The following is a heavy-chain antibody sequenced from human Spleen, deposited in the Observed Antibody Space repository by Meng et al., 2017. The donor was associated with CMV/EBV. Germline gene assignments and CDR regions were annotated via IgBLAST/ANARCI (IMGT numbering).Heavy chain of an antibody. V-gene: IGHV1-69*04. CDR3: ATDDCTSATSCFLDY. Sequence: AGGTSRYMSSWVRQAPGQGLEWMGRIIPTLGVANYAQNFQGRVTITADRSTSTAYMDLNSLRSEDTAVYFCATDDCTSATSCFLDYWGQGTLVTVSS. CDR1: GGTSRYM. J-gene: IGHJ4*02. D-gene: IGHD2-2*01. CDR2: IIPTLGVA.